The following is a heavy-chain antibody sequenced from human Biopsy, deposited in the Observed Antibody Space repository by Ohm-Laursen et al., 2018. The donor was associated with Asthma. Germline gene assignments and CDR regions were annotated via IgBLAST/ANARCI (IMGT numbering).Heavy chain of an antibody. CDR2: ISGSGGST. D-gene: IGHD1-26*01. J-gene: IGHJ4*02. Sequence: SRRLSCSASGFTFGDYWMSWVRQAPGKGLEWVSAISGSGGSTYYADSVKGRFTISRGKSKNTLYMQMNSLRAEDTAVYYCAKRGSYFDYWGQGTLVTVSS. CDR3: AKRGSYFDY. V-gene: IGHV3-23*01. CDR1: GFTFGDYW.